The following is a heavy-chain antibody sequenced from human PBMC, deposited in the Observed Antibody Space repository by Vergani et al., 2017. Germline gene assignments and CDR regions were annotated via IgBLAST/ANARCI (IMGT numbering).Heavy chain of an antibody. J-gene: IGHJ2*01. V-gene: IGHV4-38-2*01. CDR2: IYHSGST. CDR1: GYSISSGYY. CDR3: ARVVGGYRRGSYFEL. Sequence: QVQLQESGPGLVKPSETLSLTCAVSGYSISSGYYWGWIRQPPGKGLEWIGSIYHSGSTYYNPSLKSRVTISVDTSKNQFSLKLSSVTAADTAVYYCARVVGGYRRGSYFELWGRGTLVTVSS. D-gene: IGHD3-10*01.